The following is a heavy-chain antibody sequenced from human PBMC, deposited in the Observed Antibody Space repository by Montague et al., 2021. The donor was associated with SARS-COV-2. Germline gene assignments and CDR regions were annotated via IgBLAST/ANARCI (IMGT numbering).Heavy chain of an antibody. Sequence: SETLSLTCEVSGGSISSYYWSWIRQSPGKGLEWIGYVHYTGSTKYNPSLKTRVTLSLDTLKNQFSLKLSSVTAADTAVYYCARAQNTCFIANCVNYFEVWGLGALVTVSS. V-gene: IGHV4-59*01. J-gene: IGHJ4*02. CDR1: GGSISSYY. CDR3: ARAQNTCFIANCVNYFEV. CDR2: VHYTGST. D-gene: IGHD1-1*01.